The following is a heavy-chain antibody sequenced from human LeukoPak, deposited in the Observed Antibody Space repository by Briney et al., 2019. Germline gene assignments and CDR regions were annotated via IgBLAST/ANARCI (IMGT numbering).Heavy chain of an antibody. CDR3: ATSTHYYDSSGYHPLDY. CDR1: GYTFTGYY. J-gene: IGHJ4*02. D-gene: IGHD3-22*01. CDR2: INPNSGGT. Sequence: ASVKVSCKASGYTFTGYYMHWVRQAPGQGLEWMGWINPNSGGTNYAQEFQGRVTTTRDTSISTAYMELSRLTSDDTAVYYCATSTHYYDSSGYHPLDYWGQGTLVTVSS. V-gene: IGHV1-2*02.